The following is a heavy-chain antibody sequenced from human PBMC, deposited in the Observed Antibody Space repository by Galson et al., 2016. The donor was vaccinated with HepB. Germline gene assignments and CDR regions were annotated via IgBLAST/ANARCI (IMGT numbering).Heavy chain of an antibody. CDR1: GFTVGNNQ. J-gene: IGHJ4*02. CDR2: MQSDGVT. Sequence: SLRLSCAASGFTVGNNQGNWVRQTPGKGLEWVSVMQSDGVTHYADSVKDRFIISRDNSKNTLYLQMNRLRADDTAVYYCASGVIGGRNYWGQGNLVTVSS. V-gene: IGHV3-53*01. D-gene: IGHD3-16*01. CDR3: ASGVIGGRNY.